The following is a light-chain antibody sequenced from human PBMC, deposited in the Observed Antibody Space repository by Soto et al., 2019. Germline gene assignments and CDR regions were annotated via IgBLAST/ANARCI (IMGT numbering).Light chain of an antibody. CDR1: QSVGSSY. J-gene: IGKJ1*01. CDR3: QQYDDWPS. Sequence: EIVWTHSPGTLSLSPGERATLSCRASQSVGSSYLAWYQQKPGQTPRLLIFGAYTRASGIPGRFSGSGSGTEFTLTISSLQSEDFAVYYCQQYDDWPSFGQRTKVDIK. CDR2: GAY. V-gene: IGKV3-15*01.